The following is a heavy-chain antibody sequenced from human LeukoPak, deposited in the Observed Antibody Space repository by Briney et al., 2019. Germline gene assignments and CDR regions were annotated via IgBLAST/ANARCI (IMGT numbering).Heavy chain of an antibody. CDR2: INSDGSST. D-gene: IGHD1-26*01. CDR3: AKGGGWEVQYYYYYMDV. CDR1: GFTFSSYW. J-gene: IGHJ6*03. V-gene: IGHV3-74*01. Sequence: GGSLRLSCAASGFTFSSYWMHWVRQAPGKGLVWVSRINSDGSSTSYADSVKGRFTISRDNAKNTLYLQMNSLRAEDTAVYYCAKGGGWEVQYYYYYMDVWGKGTTVTISS.